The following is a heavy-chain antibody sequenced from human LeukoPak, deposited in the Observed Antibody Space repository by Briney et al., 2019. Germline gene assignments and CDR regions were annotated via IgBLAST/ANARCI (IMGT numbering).Heavy chain of an antibody. CDR2: INHSGST. Sequence: PSETLSLTCAVYGGSFSGYYWSWIRQPPGKGLEWIGEINHSGSTNYNPSLKSRVTISVDTSKNQFSLRLSSVTAADTAVYYCARQHIAAAGQADDYWGQGTLVTVSS. D-gene: IGHD6-13*01. CDR1: GGSFSGYY. V-gene: IGHV4-34*01. J-gene: IGHJ4*02. CDR3: ARQHIAAAGQADDY.